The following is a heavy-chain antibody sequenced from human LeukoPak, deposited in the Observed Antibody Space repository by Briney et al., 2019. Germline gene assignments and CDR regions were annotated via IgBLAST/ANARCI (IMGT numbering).Heavy chain of an antibody. CDR1: GFTFSSYG. CDR3: AKGYYDSSGYYPTYDAFDI. V-gene: IGHV3-23*01. J-gene: IGHJ3*02. Sequence: GGSLRLSCAASGFTFSSYGMSWVRQAPGKGVEWVSAISGSGGSTYYADSVKGRFTISRDNSKNTLYLQMNSLRAEDTAVYYCAKGYYDSSGYYPTYDAFDIWGQGTMVTVSS. CDR2: ISGSGGST. D-gene: IGHD3-22*01.